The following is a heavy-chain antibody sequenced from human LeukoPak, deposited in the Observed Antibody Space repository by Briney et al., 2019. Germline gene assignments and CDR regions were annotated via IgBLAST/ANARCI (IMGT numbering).Heavy chain of an antibody. CDR2: INHSGST. V-gene: IGHV4-34*01. D-gene: IGHD6-19*01. CDR3: ARHSYTAGRYYYYYMDV. J-gene: IGHJ6*03. Sequence: SETLSLTCAVYGGSFSGYYWSWIRQPPGKGLEWIGEINHSGSTNYNPSLKSRVTISVDTSKNQFSLKLSSVTAADTAVHYCARHSYTAGRYYYYYMDVWGKGTTVTISS. CDR1: GGSFSGYY.